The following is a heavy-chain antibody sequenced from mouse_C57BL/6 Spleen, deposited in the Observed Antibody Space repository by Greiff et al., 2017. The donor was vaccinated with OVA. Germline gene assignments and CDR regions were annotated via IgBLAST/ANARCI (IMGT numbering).Heavy chain of an antibody. CDR2: FYPGSGSI. J-gene: IGHJ3*01. V-gene: IGHV1-62-2*01. CDR3: ARHEVPYDYDGAWFAY. Sequence: VQGVESGAELVKPGASVKLSCKASGYTFTEYTIHWVKQRSGQGLEWIGWFYPGSGSIKYNEKFKDKATLTADKSSSTVYMELSRLTSEDSAVYFCARHEVPYDYDGAWFAYWGQGTLVTVSA. D-gene: IGHD2-4*01. CDR1: GYTFTEYT.